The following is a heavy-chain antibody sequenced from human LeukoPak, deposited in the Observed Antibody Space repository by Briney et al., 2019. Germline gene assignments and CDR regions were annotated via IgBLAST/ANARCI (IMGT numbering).Heavy chain of an antibody. CDR2: MNPNSGNT. D-gene: IGHD3-10*01. J-gene: IGHJ5*02. Sequence: ASVKVSCKASGYTFTSYDINWVRQATGQGLEWMGWMNPNSGNTGYAQKFQGRVTMTRNTSISTAYMELSSLRSEDTAVYYCARDSGTTGEVKFDPWGQGTLVTVSS. CDR1: GYTFTSYD. V-gene: IGHV1-8*01. CDR3: ARDSGTTGEVKFDP.